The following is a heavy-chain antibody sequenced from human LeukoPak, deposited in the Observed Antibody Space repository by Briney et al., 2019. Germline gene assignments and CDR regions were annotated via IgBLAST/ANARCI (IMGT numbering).Heavy chain of an antibody. J-gene: IGHJ4*02. CDR1: GFTVSSNY. CDR2: IYSGGST. V-gene: IGHV3-53*01. Sequence: PGGSLRFSCAASGFTVSSNYMSWVRQAPGKGLEWVSVIYSGGSTYYADSVKGRFTISRDNSKNTLYLQMNSLRAEDTAVYHCARTYYYDSSGPDWGQGTLVTVSS. CDR3: ARTYYYDSSGPD. D-gene: IGHD3-22*01.